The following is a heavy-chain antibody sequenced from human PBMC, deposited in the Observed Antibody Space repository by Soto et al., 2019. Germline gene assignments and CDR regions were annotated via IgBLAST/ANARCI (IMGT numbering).Heavy chain of an antibody. J-gene: IGHJ4*02. V-gene: IGHV3-30-3*01. Sequence: AGSLRLCCAASGFSLSSYTIHWVRQAPGKGLEWGGVITYDGSNQYYADSVKGRFTISRDNSRNILFLQMNSLRPDDTAVYYCARAPSGSYPEFDYWGQGT. D-gene: IGHD1-26*01. CDR2: ITYDGSNQ. CDR1: GFSLSSYT. CDR3: ARAPSGSYPEFDY.